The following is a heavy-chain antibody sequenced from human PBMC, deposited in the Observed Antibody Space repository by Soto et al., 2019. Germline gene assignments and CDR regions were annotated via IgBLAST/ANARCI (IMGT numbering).Heavy chain of an antibody. J-gene: IGHJ4*02. Sequence: SETLSLTCAVYGGSFSGYYWSWIRQPPGKGLEWIGEINHSGSTNYNPSLKSRVTISVDTSKNQFSLKLSSVTAADTAVYYCARARLWHSGSYYGLDYWGQGTLVTVSS. CDR3: ARARLWHSGSYYGLDY. CDR2: INHSGST. CDR1: GGSFSGYY. D-gene: IGHD1-26*01. V-gene: IGHV4-34*01.